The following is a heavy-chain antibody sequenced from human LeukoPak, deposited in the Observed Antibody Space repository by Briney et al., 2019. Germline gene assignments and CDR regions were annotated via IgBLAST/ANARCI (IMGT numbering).Heavy chain of an antibody. D-gene: IGHD4-23*01. CDR1: GGSISSYY. CDR3: ARDLGIYGGYAFDI. J-gene: IGHJ3*02. CDR2: IYYSGST. V-gene: IGHV4-59*01. Sequence: SETLSLTCTVSGGSISSYYWSWIRQPPGKGLEWIGYIYYSGSTNYNPSLKSRVTISVDTSKNQFSLKLSSVTAADTAVYYCARDLGIYGGYAFDIWGQGTMVTVSS.